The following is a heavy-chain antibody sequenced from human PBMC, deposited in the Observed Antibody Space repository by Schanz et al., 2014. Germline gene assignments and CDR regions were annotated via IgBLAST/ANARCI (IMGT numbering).Heavy chain of an antibody. CDR1: PPQPTTYY. D-gene: IGHD3-10*01. J-gene: IGHJ6*02. Sequence: QVQLVQPGAEVKNPGASVPVSCKACPPQPTTYYIHWVRQPPGQGLECMGIINPSCGTTKYAQRIHSRVTMTWDASTSTVSMELSSLRSEDGAVYYCASDTMGGNFVWDVWGQGTTGSVSS. CDR3: ASDTMGGNFVWDV. V-gene: IGHV1-46*03. CDR2: INPSCGTT.